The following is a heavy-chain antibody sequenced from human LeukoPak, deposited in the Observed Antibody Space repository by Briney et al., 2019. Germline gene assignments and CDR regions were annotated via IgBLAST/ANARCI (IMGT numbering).Heavy chain of an antibody. Sequence: GGSLRLSCAASGFTFSSYSMSWVRQAPGKGLEWVSAISGSGGSTYYADSVKGRFTISRDNSKNTLYLQMNSLRAEDTAVYYCAKPPTLYYGSGWGQGTLVTVSS. J-gene: IGHJ4*02. CDR1: GFTFSSYS. V-gene: IGHV3-23*01. CDR3: AKPPTLYYGSG. D-gene: IGHD3-10*01. CDR2: ISGSGGST.